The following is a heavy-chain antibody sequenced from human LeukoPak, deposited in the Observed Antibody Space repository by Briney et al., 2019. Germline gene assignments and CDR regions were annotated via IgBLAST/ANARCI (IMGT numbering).Heavy chain of an antibody. CDR2: IYYSGST. CDR1: GGSISSYY. D-gene: IGHD3-10*01. CDR3: ARGLMVQGVWFDP. Sequence: SETLSLTCTVSGGSISSYYWSWIRQPPGKGLEWIGYIYYSGSTNYNPSLKSRVTISVDTSKNQFSLKLSPVTAADTAVYYCARGLMVQGVWFDPWGQGTLVTVSS. V-gene: IGHV4-59*01. J-gene: IGHJ5*02.